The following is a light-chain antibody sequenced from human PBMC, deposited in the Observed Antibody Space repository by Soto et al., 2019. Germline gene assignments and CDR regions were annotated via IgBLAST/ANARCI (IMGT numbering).Light chain of an antibody. Sequence: QSVLTQPPSVSGAPGQRVSISCTGSTSNIGAPYDVHWYQHLPGTAPKLLIYGDNNRPSGVPDRFSGSKSGTSASLAITRLRAEDEADYYCQSYDISLHNYVFGTGTKV. CDR3: QSYDISLHNYV. V-gene: IGLV1-40*01. CDR2: GDN. CDR1: TSNIGAPYD. J-gene: IGLJ1*01.